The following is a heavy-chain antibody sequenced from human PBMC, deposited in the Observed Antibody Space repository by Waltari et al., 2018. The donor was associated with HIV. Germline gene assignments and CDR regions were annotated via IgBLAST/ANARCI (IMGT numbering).Heavy chain of an antibody. V-gene: IGHV4-34*01. D-gene: IGHD3-16*01. CDR2: ITESGHT. CDR1: GESLSDYY. Sequence: QILLHQWGAGLLKPSETLSLNCAVYGESLSDYYWTWIRQPPGKGLEWIGEITESGHTHYNPSLKSRITMFVDTSKRQFSLRLTSVTGTDAATYYCLRGPRVTIFWAGGPDYWGQATQVTVSS. CDR3: LRGPRVTIFWAGGPDY. J-gene: IGHJ4*02.